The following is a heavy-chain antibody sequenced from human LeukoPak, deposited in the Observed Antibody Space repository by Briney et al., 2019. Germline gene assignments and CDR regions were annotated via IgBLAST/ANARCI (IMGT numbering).Heavy chain of an antibody. CDR1: GFTFSSYS. J-gene: IGHJ4*02. CDR2: ISGSGGST. D-gene: IGHD3-22*01. Sequence: GGSLRLSCAASGFTFSSYSMNWVRQAPGKGLEWVSAISGSGGSTYYADSVKGRFTISRDNSKNTLYLQMNSLRAEDTAVYYCAKALGVVIVPGDYWGQGTLVTVSS. CDR3: AKALGVVIVPGDY. V-gene: IGHV3-23*01.